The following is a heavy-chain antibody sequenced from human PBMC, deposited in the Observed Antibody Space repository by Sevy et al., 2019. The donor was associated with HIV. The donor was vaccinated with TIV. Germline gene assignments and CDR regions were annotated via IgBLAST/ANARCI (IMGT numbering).Heavy chain of an antibody. Sequence: GGSLRLSCAVAGFIFNSHAMSWVRQAPGKGLEWVSTISGSGGYTYYADSVKGRFTISRDNSKNTVDLQMNSLRAEDTAVYYCTNRGVVIITGFDYWGQGTLVTVSS. CDR1: GFIFNSHA. CDR2: ISGSGGYT. J-gene: IGHJ4*02. D-gene: IGHD1-20*01. CDR3: TNRGVVIITGFDY. V-gene: IGHV3-23*01.